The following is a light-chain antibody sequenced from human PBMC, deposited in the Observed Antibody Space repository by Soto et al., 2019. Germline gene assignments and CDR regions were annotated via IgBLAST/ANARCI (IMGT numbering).Light chain of an antibody. Sequence: DIQMTQSPSSVSASVGDRVTITCRASQAIDSWLAWYQQKPGEAPKLLIFTGSLLHSGVPPRFSGSGSGTDFTLTIRSLQPEDFETYYCQQTLSFPPTFGQGTKVDIK. CDR1: QAIDSW. CDR3: QQTLSFPPT. V-gene: IGKV1-12*01. CDR2: TGS. J-gene: IGKJ1*01.